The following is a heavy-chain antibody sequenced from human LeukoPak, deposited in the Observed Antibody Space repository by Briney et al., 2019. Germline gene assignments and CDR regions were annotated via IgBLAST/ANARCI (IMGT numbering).Heavy chain of an antibody. V-gene: IGHV1-18*01. D-gene: IGHD3-10*01. Sequence: ASVKVSCEASGYTFTSYGISWVRQAPGQGLELMGWISAYNGNTNYAQKLQGRVTMTTDTSTSTAYMELRSLRSDDTAVYYCARGQYGSGSYYPPYPFDYWGQETLVTVSS. CDR3: ARGQYGSGSYYPPYPFDY. J-gene: IGHJ4*02. CDR1: GYTFTSYG. CDR2: ISAYNGNT.